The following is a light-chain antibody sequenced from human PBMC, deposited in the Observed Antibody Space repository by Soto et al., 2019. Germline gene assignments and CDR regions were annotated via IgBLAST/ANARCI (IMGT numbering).Light chain of an antibody. V-gene: IGKV1-39*01. CDR3: QQSYRTPYT. CDR2: AAS. CDR1: QSISSY. Sequence: DIQMTQSPSSLSASVGDRVTITCRASQSISSYLNWYQQKPGKAPKLLIYAASILQRGVPPRFTGTVSGTDFSRTSSHLQPEDLATYYGQQSYRTPYTFGQGTKLEIK. J-gene: IGKJ2*01.